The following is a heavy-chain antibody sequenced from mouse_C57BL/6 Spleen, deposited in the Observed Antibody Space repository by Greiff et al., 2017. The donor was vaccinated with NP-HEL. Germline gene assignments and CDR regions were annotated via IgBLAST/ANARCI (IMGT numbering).Heavy chain of an antibody. Sequence: EVQLQESGGGLVKPGGSLKLSCAASGFTFSSYAMSWVRQTPEKRLEWVATISDGGRYTYYPDNVKGRFTISRDNAKNNLYLQMSHLKSEDTAMYYCARVSGTGKDYFDYWGQGTTLTVSS. CDR2: ISDGGRYT. CDR1: GFTFSSYA. J-gene: IGHJ2*01. D-gene: IGHD4-1*01. V-gene: IGHV5-4*01. CDR3: ARVSGTGKDYFDY.